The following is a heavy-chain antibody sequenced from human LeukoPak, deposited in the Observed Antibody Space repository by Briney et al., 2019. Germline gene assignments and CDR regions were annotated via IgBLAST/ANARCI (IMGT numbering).Heavy chain of an antibody. J-gene: IGHJ4*02. CDR2: IYDSGSA. Sequence: SETLSLTCTVSGGSMSSFYWSWLRQPPGKGLEWIGNIYDSGSANCNPSLQSRVTISLDTSKNEVSLKLSSVTAADTAVYYCARGQGVLDYWGQGTLVTVSS. V-gene: IGHV4-59*01. CDR1: GGSMSSFY. CDR3: ARGQGVLDY. D-gene: IGHD2-8*01.